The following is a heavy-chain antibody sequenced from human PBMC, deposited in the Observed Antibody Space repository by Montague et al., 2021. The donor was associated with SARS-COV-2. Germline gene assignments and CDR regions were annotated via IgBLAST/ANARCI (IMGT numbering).Heavy chain of an antibody. J-gene: IGHJ4*02. V-gene: IGHV6-1*01. CDR3: ARDGGINSRPRPHTFHY. Sequence: CAISGDSVSSNSAAWNWIRQSPSRGLEWLGRTYYRSKWYNDYAVXXKSRITINPDTSKSQFSLQLNSVTPEDTAVYYCARDGGINSRPRPHTFHYWGQGTLVTVPS. CDR2: TYYRSKWYN. CDR1: GDSVSSNSAA. D-gene: IGHD3-10*01.